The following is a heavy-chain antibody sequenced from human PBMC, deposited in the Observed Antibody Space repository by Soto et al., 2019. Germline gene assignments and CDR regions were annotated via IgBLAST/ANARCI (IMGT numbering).Heavy chain of an antibody. CDR1: GFTFSSYA. J-gene: IGHJ4*02. D-gene: IGHD3-22*01. CDR3: AKDYYYDSSGPDY. CDR2: ISGSGDST. V-gene: IGHV3-23*01. Sequence: PGGSLRLSCAASGFTFSSYAMSWVRQAPGKGLEWVSAISGSGDSTYYADSVKGRFTISRDNSKNTLHLQMNSLRVEDTAVYYCAKDYYYDSSGPDYWGQGTLVTVSS.